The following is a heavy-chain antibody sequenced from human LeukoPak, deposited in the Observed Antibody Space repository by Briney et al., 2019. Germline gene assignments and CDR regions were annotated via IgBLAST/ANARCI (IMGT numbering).Heavy chain of an antibody. D-gene: IGHD3-10*01. V-gene: IGHV4-39*01. Sequence: SETLSLTCTVSGGSISSSSYYWGWIRQPPGKGPEWIGSIYYSGSTYYNPSLKSRVTISVDTSKNQFSLKLSSVTAADTAVCYCARRSEGVLWGGWGQGTLVTVSS. CDR3: ARRSEGVLWGG. CDR1: GGSISSSSYY. CDR2: IYYSGST. J-gene: IGHJ4*02.